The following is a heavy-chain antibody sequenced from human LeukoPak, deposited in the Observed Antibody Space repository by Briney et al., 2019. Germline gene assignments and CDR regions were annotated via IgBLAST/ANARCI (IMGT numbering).Heavy chain of an antibody. Sequence: SETLSLTCTVSGGSISSYYWSWIRQPAGKGLEWIERIYTSGSTNYNPSLKSRVTMSVDTSKNQFSLRLSSVTAADTAVYYCARGGMTTVTTSWFDPWGQGTLVTVSS. CDR3: ARGGMTTVTTSWFDP. V-gene: IGHV4-4*07. J-gene: IGHJ5*02. D-gene: IGHD4-17*01. CDR2: IYTSGST. CDR1: GGSISSYY.